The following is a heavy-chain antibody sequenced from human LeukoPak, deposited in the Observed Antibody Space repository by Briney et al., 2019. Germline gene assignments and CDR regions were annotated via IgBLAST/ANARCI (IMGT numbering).Heavy chain of an antibody. V-gene: IGHV1-2*02. CDR2: INPNTGGT. J-gene: IGHJ4*02. D-gene: IGHD2-8*01. Sequence: ASVSVSCKASGYSFTGNYMHWVRQAPGQGFEWMGWINPNTGGTNYAQKFKGRVLMTRDTSISTAYLELSSLKSDDTAVYYCARLGYCSRGVCYNYDYWGQGTQVTVSS. CDR3: ARLGYCSRGVCYNYDY. CDR1: GYSFTGNY.